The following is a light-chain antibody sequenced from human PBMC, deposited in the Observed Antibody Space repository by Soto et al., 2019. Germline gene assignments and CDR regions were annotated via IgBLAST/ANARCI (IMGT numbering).Light chain of an antibody. CDR1: QDITSY. J-gene: IGKJ3*01. Sequence: AIRMTQSPSSFSASTGDRVTITCRASQDITSYLAWYQQKPGKAPKVLIYAASTLQSGVPSRFSGSGFGTDFTLTISSLQSEDFATYSCQQFYSYPFTFGPGTKVDIK. V-gene: IGKV1-8*01. CDR3: QQFYSYPFT. CDR2: AAS.